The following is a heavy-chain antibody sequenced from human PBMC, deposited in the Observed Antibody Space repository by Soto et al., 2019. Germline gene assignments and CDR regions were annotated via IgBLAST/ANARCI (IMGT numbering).Heavy chain of an antibody. Sequence: QLQLQESGPGLVKPSETLSLTCTVSGGSISSSSYYWGWIRQPPGKGLEWIGSIYYSGSTYYNPSLKSRVTISVDTSKNQFSLKLSSVTAADTAVYYCARLDYGDYLLNLDYWGQGTLVTVSS. CDR2: IYYSGST. D-gene: IGHD4-17*01. J-gene: IGHJ4*02. V-gene: IGHV4-39*01. CDR3: ARLDYGDYLLNLDY. CDR1: GGSISSSSYY.